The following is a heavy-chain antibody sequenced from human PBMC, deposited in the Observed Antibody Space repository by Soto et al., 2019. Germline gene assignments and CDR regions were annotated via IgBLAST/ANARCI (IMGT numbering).Heavy chain of an antibody. J-gene: IGHJ6*02. V-gene: IGHV4-31*03. CDR1: GGSISSGGYY. CDR2: IYYSGST. Sequence: TLSLTCTVSGGSISSGGYYWSWIRQHPGRGLEWIGYIYYSGSTYYNPSLKSRVTISVDTSKNQFSLKLSSVTAADTAVYYCARAAPILLWFGEGYMDVWGQGTTVTVSS. CDR3: ARAAPILLWFGEGYMDV. D-gene: IGHD3-10*01.